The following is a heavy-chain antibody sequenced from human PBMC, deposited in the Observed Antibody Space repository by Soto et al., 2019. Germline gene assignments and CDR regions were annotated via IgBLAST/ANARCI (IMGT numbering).Heavy chain of an antibody. J-gene: IGHJ3*02. CDR3: AMDYYDYVRGSYGTFDI. V-gene: IGHV1-18*01. Sequence: ASVKVSCKASGYTFTSYGISWVRQAPGQGLEWMGWISAYNGNTNYAQKLQGRVTMTTDTSTSTAYMELRSLRSDDTAVHYCAMDYYDYVRGSYGTFDIWGQGTMVTFS. CDR1: GYTFTSYG. CDR2: ISAYNGNT. D-gene: IGHD3-16*01.